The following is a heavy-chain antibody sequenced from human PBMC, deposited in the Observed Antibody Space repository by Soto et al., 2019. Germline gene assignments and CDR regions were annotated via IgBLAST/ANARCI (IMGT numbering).Heavy chain of an antibody. CDR1: GFTFSSYG. V-gene: IGHV3-33*01. CDR3: ARRVRRRTHSGYDQDYYYYMDV. J-gene: IGHJ6*03. Sequence: QVQLVESGGGVVQPGRSLRLSCAASGFTFSSYGMHWVRQAPGKGLAWVAVIWYDGSNKYYADSVKGRFTISRDNSKNTLYLQMNSLRAEDTAVYYCARRVRRRTHSGYDQDYYYYMDVWGKGTTVTVSS. CDR2: IWYDGSNK. D-gene: IGHD5-12*01.